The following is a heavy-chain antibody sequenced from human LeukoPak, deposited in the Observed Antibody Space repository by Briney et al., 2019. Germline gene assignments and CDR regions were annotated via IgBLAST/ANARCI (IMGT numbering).Heavy chain of an antibody. Sequence: GGSLSLSWAASGSLFSNPWMSWVGKAPGKGLDWVGRIKSKTDGGTTDYAAPVKGRFTISRDDSKNTLYLQMNSLKTEDTAVYYCTTDTNPPTHWGQGTLVTVSS. CDR3: TTDTNPPTH. J-gene: IGHJ4*02. D-gene: IGHD2-2*01. V-gene: IGHV3-15*01. CDR1: GSLFSNPW. CDR2: IKSKTDGGTT.